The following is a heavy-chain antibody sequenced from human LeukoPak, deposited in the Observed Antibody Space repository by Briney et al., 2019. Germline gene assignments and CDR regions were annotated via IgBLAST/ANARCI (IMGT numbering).Heavy chain of an antibody. CDR3: ARDDIAVAGPYYYGMDV. V-gene: IGHV1-69*04. D-gene: IGHD6-19*01. J-gene: IGHJ6*02. Sequence: ASVKVSCKASGGTFSSYAISWVRQAPGQGLEWMGRIIPVLGIVNYAQKFQGRVTITADKSTSTAYMELSSLRSEDTAVYYCARDDIAVAGPYYYGMDVWGQGTTVTVSS. CDR1: GGTFSSYA. CDR2: IIPVLGIV.